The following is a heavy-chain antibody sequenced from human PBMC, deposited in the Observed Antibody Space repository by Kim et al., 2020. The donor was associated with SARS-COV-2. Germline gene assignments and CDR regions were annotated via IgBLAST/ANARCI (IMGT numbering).Heavy chain of an antibody. J-gene: IGHJ5*02. Sequence: SETLSLTCTVSGGSISSSSYYWGWIRQPPGKGLEWIGSIYYSGSTYYNPSLKSRVTISVDTSKNQFSLKLSSVTAADTAVYYCVRRIRGAAAGFDPWGQGTLVTVSS. D-gene: IGHD6-13*01. CDR2: IYYSGST. V-gene: IGHV4-39*01. CDR3: VRRIRGAAAGFDP. CDR1: GGSISSSSYY.